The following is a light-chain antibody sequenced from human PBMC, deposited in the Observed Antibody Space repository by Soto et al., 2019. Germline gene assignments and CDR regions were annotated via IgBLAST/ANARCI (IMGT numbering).Light chain of an antibody. CDR2: DVS. J-gene: IGLJ2*01. V-gene: IGLV2-14*01. Sequence: QSVLTQPASVSGSPGQSITISCTGTSSDVGGYNYVSWYQQHPGKALKLMIYDVSNRPSGVSNRFSGSKSGNTASLTISGLQAEDEADYYCSSYTSSSTLVVFGGGTKVTVL. CDR1: SSDVGGYNY. CDR3: SSYTSSSTLVV.